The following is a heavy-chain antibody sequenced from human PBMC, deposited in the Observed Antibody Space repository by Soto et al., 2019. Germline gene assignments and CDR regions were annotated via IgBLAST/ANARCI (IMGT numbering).Heavy chain of an antibody. D-gene: IGHD3-3*01. V-gene: IGHV4-34*01. CDR2: INHSGST. Sequence: SETQSLTCAVYGGSFSGYYWSWIRQPPGKGLEWIGEINHSGSTNYNPSLKSRVTISVDTSKNQFSLKLSSVTAADTAVYYCARVYDFWSGYFTYGMDVWGQGTTVTSP. CDR1: GGSFSGYY. CDR3: ARVYDFWSGYFTYGMDV. J-gene: IGHJ6*02.